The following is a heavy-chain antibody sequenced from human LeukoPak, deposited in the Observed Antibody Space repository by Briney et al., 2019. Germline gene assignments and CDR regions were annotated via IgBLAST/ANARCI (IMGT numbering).Heavy chain of an antibody. CDR1: GGSISSGGYY. D-gene: IGHD3-22*01. J-gene: IGHJ4*02. V-gene: IGHV4-31*03. CDR2: IYYSGST. Sequence: SQTLSLTCTVSGGSISSGGYYWSWIRQHPGKGLEWIGYIYYSGSTYYNPSLKSRVTISVDTSKNQFSLKLSSVTAADTAVYYCARAVGEYYYDSSGSRTGGYFDYWGQGTLVTVSS. CDR3: ARAVGEYYYDSSGSRTGGYFDY.